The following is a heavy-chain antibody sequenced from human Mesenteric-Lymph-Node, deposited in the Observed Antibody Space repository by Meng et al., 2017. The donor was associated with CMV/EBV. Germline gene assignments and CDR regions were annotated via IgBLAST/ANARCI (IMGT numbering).Heavy chain of an antibody. V-gene: IGHV3-33*06. CDR3: AKPPSGSYRDAFDI. D-gene: IGHD1-26*01. CDR1: GFTFSSYG. CDR2: IWYDGTNK. J-gene: IGHJ3*02. Sequence: GESLKISCAASGFTFSSYGMHWVRQAPGKGLEWVAVIWYDGTNKYYADSVKGRFTISRDNSKNTLYLQMNSLRAEDTAVYYCAKPPSGSYRDAFDIWGQGTMVTVSS.